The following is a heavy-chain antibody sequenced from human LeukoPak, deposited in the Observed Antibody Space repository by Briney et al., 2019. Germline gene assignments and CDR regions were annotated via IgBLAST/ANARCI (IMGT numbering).Heavy chain of an antibody. J-gene: IGHJ6*02. D-gene: IGHD6-13*01. Sequence: GGSLRLSCAASGFTFSRYALSWVRQAPGKGLEWGSAISGSVGSTYYADSVKGRFTISRDNSKNTLYLQMNSLRAEDTAVYYCAKSQADSSSWYIAHYYYGMDVWGQGTTVTVSS. CDR3: AKSQADSSSWYIAHYYYGMDV. V-gene: IGHV3-23*01. CDR1: GFTFSRYA. CDR2: ISGSVGST.